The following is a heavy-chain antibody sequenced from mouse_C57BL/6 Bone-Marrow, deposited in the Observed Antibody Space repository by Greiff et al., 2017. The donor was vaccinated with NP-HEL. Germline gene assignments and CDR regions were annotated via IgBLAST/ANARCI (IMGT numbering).Heavy chain of an antibody. CDR2: IDPSDSYT. D-gene: IGHD4-1*02. J-gene: IGHJ1*03. Sequence: QVQLQQPGAELVMPGASVKLSCKASGYTFTSYWMHWVKQRPGQGLEWIGEIDPSDSYTNYNQKFKGKSTLTVDKSSSTAYMQLSSLTSEDSAVYYGAKGLNWYWYFDVWGTGTTVTVAS. CDR1: GYTFTSYW. CDR3: AKGLNWYWYFDV. V-gene: IGHV1-69*01.